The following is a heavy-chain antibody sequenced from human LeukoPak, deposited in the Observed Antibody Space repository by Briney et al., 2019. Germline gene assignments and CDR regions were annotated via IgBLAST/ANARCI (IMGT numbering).Heavy chain of an antibody. J-gene: IGHJ5*02. CDR1: GGSISSGGYY. V-gene: IGHV4-61*08. CDR3: ASNLSGSYYNWFDP. D-gene: IGHD1-26*01. Sequence: SETLSLTCTVSGGSISSGGYYWSWIRQPPGKGLEWIGYIYYSGSTNYNPSLKSRVTISVDTSKNQFSLKLSSVTAADTAVYYCASNLSGSYYNWFDPWAREPWSPSPQ. CDR2: IYYSGST.